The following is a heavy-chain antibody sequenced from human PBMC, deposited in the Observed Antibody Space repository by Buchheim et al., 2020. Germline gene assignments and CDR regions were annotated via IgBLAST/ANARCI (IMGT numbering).Heavy chain of an antibody. J-gene: IGHJ4*02. CDR3: ARDIPPGVEEGFDY. V-gene: IGHV3-33*01. CDR2: IWYDGSNK. Sequence: QVQLVESGGGVVQPGRSLRLSCAASGFTFSSYGMHWVRQAPGKGLEWVAVIWYDGSNKYYADSVKGRFTISRDNSKNTLYLQMNSLRAEDTAVYYCARDIPPGVEEGFDYWGQGTL. D-gene: IGHD7-27*01. CDR1: GFTFSSYG.